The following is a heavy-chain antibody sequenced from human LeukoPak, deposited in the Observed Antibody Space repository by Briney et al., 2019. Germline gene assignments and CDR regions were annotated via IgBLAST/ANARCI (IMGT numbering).Heavy chain of an antibody. V-gene: IGHV3-30*02. D-gene: IGHD3-22*01. CDR3: AKDLQYYYDSSGYVVFDY. J-gene: IGHJ4*02. CDR1: GFTFSSYG. Sequence: GGSLRLSCAASGFTFSSYGMHWVRQAPGKGLEWVAFIRYDGSNKYYADSVKGRFTISRDNSKNTLYLQMNSLRAEDTAVYYCAKDLQYYYDSSGYVVFDYWGQGTLVTVSS. CDR2: IRYDGSNK.